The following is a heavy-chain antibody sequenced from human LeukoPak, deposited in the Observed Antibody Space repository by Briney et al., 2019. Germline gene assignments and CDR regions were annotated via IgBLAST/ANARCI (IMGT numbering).Heavy chain of an antibody. Sequence: GGSLRLSCAASGFPFSSYAMSWVRQAPGKGLEWVAGVRGGGGTTYYADPVKGRFTISRDNSKNALYLQMNSLRVEDTAVYYCAKVDRQFCTRTSCYQFDCWGQGTLVTVSS. J-gene: IGHJ4*02. CDR2: VRGGGGTT. V-gene: IGHV3-23*01. CDR3: AKVDRQFCTRTSCYQFDC. CDR1: GFPFSSYA. D-gene: IGHD2-2*01.